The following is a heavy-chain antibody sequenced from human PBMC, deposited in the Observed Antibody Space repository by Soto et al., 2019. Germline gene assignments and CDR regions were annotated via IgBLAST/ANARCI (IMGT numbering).Heavy chain of an antibody. J-gene: IGHJ6*02. CDR2: IYYSGST. CDR3: ARDKRITIFGVVIEGDPTDYYGMDV. D-gene: IGHD3-3*01. Sequence: PSETLSLTCTVSGGSISSGDYYWSWIRQPPGKGLEWIGYIYYSGSTYYNPSLKSRVTISVDTSKNQFSLKLSPVTAADTAVYYCARDKRITIFGVVIEGDPTDYYGMDVWGQGTTVTVSS. CDR1: GGSISSGDYY. V-gene: IGHV4-30-4*01.